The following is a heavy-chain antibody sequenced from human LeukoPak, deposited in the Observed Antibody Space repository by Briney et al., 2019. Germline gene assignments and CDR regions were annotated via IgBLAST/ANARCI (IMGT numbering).Heavy chain of an antibody. D-gene: IGHD2-8*01. Sequence: SVKVSCKASGGTFSSYAISWVRRAPGQGLEWMGGIIPIFGTANYAQKFQVRVTITADESTSTAYMELSSLRSEDTAVYYCAREGGVVLMVYAPNTGWFDPWGQGTLVTVSS. J-gene: IGHJ5*02. CDR2: IIPIFGTA. CDR1: GGTFSSYA. CDR3: AREGGVVLMVYAPNTGWFDP. V-gene: IGHV1-69*01.